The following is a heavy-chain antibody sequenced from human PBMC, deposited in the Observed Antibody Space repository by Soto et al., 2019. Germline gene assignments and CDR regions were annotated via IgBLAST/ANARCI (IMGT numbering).Heavy chain of an antibody. V-gene: IGHV3-23*01. CDR3: AKGRTLFDF. CDR1: GFAFSDYA. D-gene: IGHD3-16*01. Sequence: EVHLLESGGGLVQPGGSLRLSCAASGFAFSDYAMTWVRQAPGKGLEWVSDISDGDGATHYADSVKGRFTISRDDSKNTLYLQMDSLRAEAAAVYYCAKGRTLFDFWGQGTLVTVSS. CDR2: ISDGDGAT. J-gene: IGHJ4*02.